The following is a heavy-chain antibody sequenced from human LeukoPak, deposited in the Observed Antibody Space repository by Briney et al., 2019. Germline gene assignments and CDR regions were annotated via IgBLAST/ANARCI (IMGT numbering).Heavy chain of an antibody. V-gene: IGHV1-2*06. Sequence: GASVKVSCKASGYTFTGYYMHWVRQAPGQGLEWMGRINPNSGGTNYAQKFQGRVTMTRDTSISTAYMELSRLRSDDTAVYYCARDQGYCSSTSCPPEAFDNWGQGTMVTVSS. CDR2: INPNSGGT. CDR1: GYTFTGYY. J-gene: IGHJ3*02. CDR3: ARDQGYCSSTSCPPEAFDN. D-gene: IGHD2-2*01.